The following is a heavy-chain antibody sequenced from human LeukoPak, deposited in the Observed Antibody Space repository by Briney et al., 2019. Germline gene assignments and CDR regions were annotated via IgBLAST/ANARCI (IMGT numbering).Heavy chain of an antibody. CDR2: IKQDGSEK. CDR3: ARGGSLLWFGELLPFDY. V-gene: IGHV3-7*01. CDR1: GFTFSSYW. D-gene: IGHD3-10*01. Sequence: PGGSLRLSCAASGFTFSSYWMSWVRQAPGKGLEWVANIKQDGSEKYYVDSVKGRFTISRDNAKNSLYLQMNSLRTEDTAVYYCARGGSLLWFGELLPFDYWGQGTLVTVSS. J-gene: IGHJ4*02.